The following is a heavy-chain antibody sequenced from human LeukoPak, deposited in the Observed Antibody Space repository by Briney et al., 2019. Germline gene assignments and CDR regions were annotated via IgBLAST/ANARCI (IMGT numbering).Heavy chain of an antibody. CDR3: AKRGVVIRVILVGFHKEAYYFDS. J-gene: IGHJ4*02. V-gene: IGHV3-23*01. CDR2: ISGSGGST. D-gene: IGHD3-22*01. CDR1: GFTFSGFA. Sequence: GGSLRLSCAAPGFTFSGFAMSWVRQAPGKGLEWVAGISGSGGSTHYADSVKGRFTISRDNPRNTLYLQMNSLRPEDTAVYFCAKRGVVIRVILVGFHKEAYYFDSWGQGALVTVSS.